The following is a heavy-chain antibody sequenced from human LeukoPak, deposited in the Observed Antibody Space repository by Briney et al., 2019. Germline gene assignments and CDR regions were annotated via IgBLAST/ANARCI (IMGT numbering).Heavy chain of an antibody. Sequence: SETLSLTCTVSGGSISSYYWSRIRQHPGKGLEWIGYIYYSGSTYYNPSLKSRVTISVDTSKNQFSLKLSSVTAADTAVYYCARDRGVRAPPGIWGQGTMVTVSS. CDR3: ARDRGVRAPPGI. J-gene: IGHJ3*02. V-gene: IGHV4-59*06. CDR1: GGSISSYY. D-gene: IGHD3-10*01. CDR2: IYYSGST.